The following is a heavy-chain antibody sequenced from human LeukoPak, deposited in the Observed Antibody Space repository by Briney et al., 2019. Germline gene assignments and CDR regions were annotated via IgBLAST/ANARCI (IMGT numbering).Heavy chain of an antibody. J-gene: IGHJ4*02. CDR1: GFTFSSYG. Sequence: TGGSLRLSCAASGFTFSSYGMYWVRQAPGKGLEWVACIRYDGRNKYYADSVKGRFTISRDNSKNTLYLQMNSLRAEDTAVYYCAKNDFWSGYYYFDYWGQGTLVTVSS. CDR3: AKNDFWSGYYYFDY. V-gene: IGHV3-30*02. CDR2: IRYDGRNK. D-gene: IGHD3-3*01.